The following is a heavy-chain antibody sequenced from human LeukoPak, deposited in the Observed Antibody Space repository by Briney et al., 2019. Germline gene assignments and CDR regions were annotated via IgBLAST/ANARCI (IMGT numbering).Heavy chain of an antibody. V-gene: IGHV3-21*01. Sequence: GGSLRLSCAASGFTFSSYSMNWVRQAPGKGLGWGSSISSSSSYIYYADSVKGRFTISRDNAKNSLYLQMNSLRAEDTAVYYCARVGGYDGVYYFDYWGQGTLVTVSS. CDR1: GFTFSSYS. CDR3: ARVGGYDGVYYFDY. CDR2: ISSSSSYI. D-gene: IGHD5-12*01. J-gene: IGHJ4*02.